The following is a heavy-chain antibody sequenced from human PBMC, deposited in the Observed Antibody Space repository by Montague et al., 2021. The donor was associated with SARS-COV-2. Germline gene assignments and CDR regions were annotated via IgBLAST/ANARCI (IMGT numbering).Heavy chain of an antibody. CDR2: IYYSGST. J-gene: IGHJ6*02. CDR3: ASALGYCSSTSCYSDYGIDF. Sequence: SETLSLTCTVSGGSISSSSYYWGWIRQPPGKGLEWIGSIYYSGSTYYNPSLKSRVTISVDTTKNPFSLKLGSVTAADTAVYYCASALGYCSSTSCYSDYGIDFWGQGATVTVSS. CDR1: GGSISSSSYY. V-gene: IGHV4-39*01. D-gene: IGHD2-2*01.